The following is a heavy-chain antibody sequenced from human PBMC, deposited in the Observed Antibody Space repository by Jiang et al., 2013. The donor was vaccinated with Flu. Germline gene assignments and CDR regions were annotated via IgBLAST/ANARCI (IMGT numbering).Heavy chain of an antibody. CDR1: GYTFTNYG. D-gene: IGHD3-16*02. CDR2: ISPYSGHT. V-gene: IGHV1-18*04. J-gene: IGHJ4*02. Sequence: GAEVKKPGASVKVSCKTSGYTFTNYGITWVRQAPGQGLEWMGWISPYSGHTDFAQNLQGRVTMTTDTSTATAYMELRSLRPDDTAVYYCAREVYRDVDHWGQGTLVTVSS. CDR3: AREVYRDVDH.